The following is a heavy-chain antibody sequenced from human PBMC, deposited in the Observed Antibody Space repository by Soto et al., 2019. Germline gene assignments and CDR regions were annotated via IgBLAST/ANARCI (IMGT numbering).Heavy chain of an antibody. J-gene: IGHJ6*02. D-gene: IGHD3-3*01. CDR3: ARDWNGMDV. Sequence: QVQLVESGGGVVQPGRSLRLSCAASGFTFSSYGIHWVRQAPGKGLEWVAVIWYDGSNKYYADSVKGRFSISRDNSKNTVHLQMNSLTAEDTAEYHCARDWNGMDVWGQGTTATVSS. CDR1: GFTFSSYG. CDR2: IWYDGSNK. V-gene: IGHV3-33*01.